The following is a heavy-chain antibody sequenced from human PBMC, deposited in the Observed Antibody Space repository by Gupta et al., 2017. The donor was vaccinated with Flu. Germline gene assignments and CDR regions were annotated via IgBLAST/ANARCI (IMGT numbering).Heavy chain of an antibody. V-gene: IGHV1-8*01. CDR3: ARGHYDCWSGSYDDRRNYYYYYGMDV. J-gene: IGHJ6*02. CDR2: MNPNSGNT. D-gene: IGHD3-3*01. Sequence: GQGLEWMGWMNPNSGNTGYAQKCQGRVTMTRNTSISTAYMELSSLRSEDTAVYYCARGHYDCWSGSYDDRRNYYYYYGMDVWGQGTTVTVSS.